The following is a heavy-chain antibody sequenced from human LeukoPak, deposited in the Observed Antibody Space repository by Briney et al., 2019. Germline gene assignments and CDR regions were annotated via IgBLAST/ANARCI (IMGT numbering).Heavy chain of an antibody. V-gene: IGHV1-18*01. D-gene: IGHD3-22*01. CDR3: ARGFPPRIYYDSSGYYSYYFDY. CDR2: ISAYNGNT. J-gene: IGHJ4*02. CDR1: GYTFTSYG. Sequence: ASVKVSCKASGYTFTSYGISWVRQAPGQGLEWMGWISAYNGNTNYAQKLQGRLTITTDTSTSTAYMELRSLRSDDTAVYYCARGFPPRIYYDSSGYYSYYFDYWGQGTLVTVSS.